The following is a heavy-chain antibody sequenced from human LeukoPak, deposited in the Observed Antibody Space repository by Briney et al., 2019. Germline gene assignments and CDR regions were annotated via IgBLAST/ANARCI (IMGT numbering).Heavy chain of an antibody. V-gene: IGHV1-46*01. CDR3: ARALYSSGWSPYYYYYMDV. Sequence: GASVKVSCKASGYTFTSYYMHWVRQAPGQGLEWMGIINPSGGSTSYAQKFQGRVTMTRDMSTSTVYVELSSLRSEDTAVYYCARALYSSGWSPYYYYYMDVWGKGTTVTVSS. J-gene: IGHJ6*03. CDR2: INPSGGST. D-gene: IGHD6-19*01. CDR1: GYTFTSYY.